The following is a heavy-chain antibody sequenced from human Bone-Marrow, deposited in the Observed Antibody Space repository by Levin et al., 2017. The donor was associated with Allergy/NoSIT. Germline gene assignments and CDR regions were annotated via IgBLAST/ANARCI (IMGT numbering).Heavy chain of an antibody. CDR2: MSYDGTNK. CDR1: GFAFSNYG. Sequence: GESLKISCAASGFAFSNYGIHWVRQAPGKGREWVAVMSYDGTNKYYADSVKGRFSISRDNSRYTVYLQMNSLRVGDTAVYYCAKDLVPYCSSLTCYLGGYGMDVWGQGTKVTVSS. CDR3: AKDLVPYCSSLTCYLGGYGMDV. J-gene: IGHJ6*02. D-gene: IGHD2-2*01. V-gene: IGHV3-30*18.